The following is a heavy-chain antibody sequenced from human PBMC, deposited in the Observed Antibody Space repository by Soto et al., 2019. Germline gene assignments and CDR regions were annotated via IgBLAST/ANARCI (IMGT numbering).Heavy chain of an antibody. Sequence: QVQLQESGPGLVKPSQTLSLTCTVSGGSISSGGYYWSWIRQHPGKGLEWIGYIYYSGSTYYNPSLKRRVTISVDTSKTQFSLKLCSVTAAETAVYYCAAACVGCGGFNYYGMDVWGQGTTVTVSS. D-gene: IGHD2-21*01. CDR3: AAACVGCGGFNYYGMDV. V-gene: IGHV4-31*03. CDR2: IYYSGST. J-gene: IGHJ6*02. CDR1: GGSISSGGYY.